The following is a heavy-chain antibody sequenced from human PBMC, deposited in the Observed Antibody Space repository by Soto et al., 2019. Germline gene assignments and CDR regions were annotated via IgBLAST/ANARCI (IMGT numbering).Heavy chain of an antibody. CDR1: GFTFSSHV. J-gene: IGHJ6*02. CDR2: ISTGGGST. CDR3: AKDPPWTVGPLAMDV. V-gene: IGHV3-23*01. D-gene: IGHD2-2*01. Sequence: EVQLLESGGGLVQPGGSLRLSCAASGFTFSSHVMSWVRQAPGKGLEWVSGISTGGGSTDYADSVKGRFTISRDNSKNTLHLQMKSLRAEDTAVYYCAKDPPWTVGPLAMDVWGQGTTVTVSS.